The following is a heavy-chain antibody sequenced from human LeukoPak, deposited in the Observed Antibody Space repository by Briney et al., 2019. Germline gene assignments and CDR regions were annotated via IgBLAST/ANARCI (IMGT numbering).Heavy chain of an antibody. V-gene: IGHV1-69*04. J-gene: IGHJ4*02. Sequence: SVKVSCKASGYTFTSYGISWVRQAPGQGLEWMGRIIPILNVANFAQKFQGRVTITADKSTNTAHMELSSLRSEDTAVYYCTRGDPTLFDYWGQGTLVTVSS. CDR2: IIPILNVA. CDR1: GYTFTSYG. CDR3: TRGDPTLFDY.